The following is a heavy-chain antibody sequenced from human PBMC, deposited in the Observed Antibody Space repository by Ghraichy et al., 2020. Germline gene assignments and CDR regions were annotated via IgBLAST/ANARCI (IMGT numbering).Heavy chain of an antibody. CDR3: ARRSGYIVGGMDV. CDR1: GGSISSGGYY. J-gene: IGHJ6*02. V-gene: IGHV4-31*03. CDR2: IYYSGST. D-gene: IGHD3-3*01. Sequence: SETPSLTCTVSGGSISSGGYYWSWIRQHPGKGLEWIGYIYYSGSTSYNPSLKSRVTISVDTSKNQFSLKLSSVTAADTAVYYCARRSGYIVGGMDVWGQGTTVTVSS.